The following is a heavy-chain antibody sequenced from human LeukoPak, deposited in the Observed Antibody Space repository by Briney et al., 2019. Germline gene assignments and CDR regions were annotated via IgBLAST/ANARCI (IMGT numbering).Heavy chain of an antibody. D-gene: IGHD1-7*01. CDR3: SITVHTGSTWGEDDH. J-gene: IGHJ4*02. CDR1: GFTIDEYA. V-gene: IGHV3-49*04. CDR2: IRKKAYAGTI. Sequence: PGRSLRLSCTASGFTIDEYAVSWVRQAPGKGLEWVGFIRKKAYAGTIEYAASVKGRFTISRDDSKSIAYLQMNSLKTGDTAVYYCSITVHTGSTWGEDDHWGQGTLVTVSS.